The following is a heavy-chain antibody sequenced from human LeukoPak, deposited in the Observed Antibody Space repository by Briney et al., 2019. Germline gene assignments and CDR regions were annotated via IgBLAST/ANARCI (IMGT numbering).Heavy chain of an antibody. J-gene: IGHJ4*02. V-gene: IGHV3-23*01. CDR2: ISGSGGST. Sequence: GGSLRLSCAASGFTFSSYSMNWVRQAPGKGLEWVSAISGSGGSTYYADSVKGRFTISRDNSKNTLYLQMNSLRAEDTAVYYCAKSIVELLYDYWGQGTLVTVSS. CDR1: GFTFSSYS. D-gene: IGHD3-16*02. CDR3: AKSIVELLYDY.